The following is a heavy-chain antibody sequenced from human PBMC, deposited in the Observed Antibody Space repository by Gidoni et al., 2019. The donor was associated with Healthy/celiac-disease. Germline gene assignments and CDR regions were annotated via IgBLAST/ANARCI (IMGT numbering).Heavy chain of an antibody. V-gene: IGHV3-30-3*01. Sequence: QVQLVESGGGVVQPGRSLRLSCAASGLTLSSYAMHWVRQAPGKGLEWVAVISYDGSNKYYADSVKGRFTISRDNSKNTLYLQMNSLRAEDTAVYYCARDWVEWGEGYYYGMDVWGQGTTVTVSS. J-gene: IGHJ6*02. CDR2: ISYDGSNK. D-gene: IGHD3-16*01. CDR1: GLTLSSYA. CDR3: ARDWVEWGEGYYYGMDV.